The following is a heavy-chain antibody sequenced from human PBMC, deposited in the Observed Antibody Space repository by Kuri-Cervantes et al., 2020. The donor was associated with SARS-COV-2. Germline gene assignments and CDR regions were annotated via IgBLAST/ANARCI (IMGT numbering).Heavy chain of an antibody. CDR1: GFTFSSYA. D-gene: IGHD3-22*01. J-gene: IGHJ4*02. CDR2: ISGSGGST. V-gene: IGHV3-23*01. Sequence: GESLKISCAASGFTFSSYAMSWVRQAPGKGPEWVSAISGSGGSTYYADSVKGRFTISRDNSKNTLFLQMNSLRAEDTAVYYCAKDHDPHYYDSSGYYAYWGQGTLVTVSS. CDR3: AKDHDPHYYDSSGYYAY.